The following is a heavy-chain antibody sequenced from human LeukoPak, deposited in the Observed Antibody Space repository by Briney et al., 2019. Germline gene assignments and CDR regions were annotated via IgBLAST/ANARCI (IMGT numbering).Heavy chain of an antibody. J-gene: IGHJ4*02. Sequence: GGSLRLSCAASGFTFSDYCMHWVRQAPGKGLEWVSYISSSGSTIYYADSVKGRFTISRDNAKDSLYLQMNSLRAEDTAVYYCARDPGSGYEEHFDYWGQGTLVTVSS. CDR2: ISSSGSTI. CDR3: ARDPGSGYEEHFDY. V-gene: IGHV3-11*01. D-gene: IGHD5-12*01. CDR1: GFTFSDYC.